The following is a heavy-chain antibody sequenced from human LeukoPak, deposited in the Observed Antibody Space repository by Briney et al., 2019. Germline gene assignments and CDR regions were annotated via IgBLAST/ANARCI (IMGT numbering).Heavy chain of an antibody. Sequence: GGSLRLSCAASGFTFSNAWMSWIRQAPAKGLEWVSGISAGGGTTYYADSVKGRFTISRDNSKNTLYLQMNSLRAEDTAVYYCAKVGVGEYCSGGSCHESPTFDPWGQGTLVTVSS. CDR3: AKVGVGEYCSGGSCHESPTFDP. CDR2: ISAGGGTT. V-gene: IGHV3-23*01. J-gene: IGHJ5*02. CDR1: GFTFSNAW. D-gene: IGHD2-15*01.